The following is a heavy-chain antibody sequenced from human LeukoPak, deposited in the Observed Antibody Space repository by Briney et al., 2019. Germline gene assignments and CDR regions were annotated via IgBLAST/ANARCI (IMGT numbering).Heavy chain of an antibody. Sequence: GASVKVTCKGSGYTFAGYYMHWVRQAPGRGLEWVGWINPNSGGANYAQTLQGRVTMTRDTSISTAYMELSRLRSDNTAVYYCARGSLYYYGSGSYQYNWFAPWGQGTLVTVSS. V-gene: IGHV1-2*02. CDR3: ARGSLYYYGSGSYQYNWFAP. J-gene: IGHJ5*02. D-gene: IGHD3-10*01. CDR1: GYTFAGYY. CDR2: INPNSGGA.